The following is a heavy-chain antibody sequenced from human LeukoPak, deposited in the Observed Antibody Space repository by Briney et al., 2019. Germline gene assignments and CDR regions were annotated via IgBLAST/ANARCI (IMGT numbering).Heavy chain of an antibody. D-gene: IGHD6-13*01. CDR3: ARRRTGDSSSWYPNYFDY. CDR1: GYSFTSYW. CDR2: IYPGDSDT. J-gene: IGHJ4*02. Sequence: GESLKISCKGSGYSFTSYWIGWVRQMPGKGLEWMGIIYPGDSDTRYSPSFQGQVTISADKSISTAYLQWSSLKASDTAMYYCARRRTGDSSSWYPNYFDYWGQGTLVTVSS. V-gene: IGHV5-51*01.